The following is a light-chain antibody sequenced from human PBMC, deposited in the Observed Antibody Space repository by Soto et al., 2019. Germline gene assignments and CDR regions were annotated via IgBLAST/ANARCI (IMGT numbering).Light chain of an antibody. J-gene: IGKJ5*01. CDR2: AAS. V-gene: IGKV1-9*01. CDR1: QGISSY. Sequence: DIQLTQSPSFLSASVGDRVTITCRASQGISSYLAWYQQKPGKAPKLLIYAASTLQSGVPSRFSGSGSGTEVTLTITSLQPEDFATYYCQHLDSYSTFGQGTRLEMK. CDR3: QHLDSYST.